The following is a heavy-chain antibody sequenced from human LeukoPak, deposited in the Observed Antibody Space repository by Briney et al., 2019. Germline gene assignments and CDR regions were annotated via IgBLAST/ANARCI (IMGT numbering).Heavy chain of an antibody. D-gene: IGHD6-13*01. CDR3: ARDITGIAAAGTRFFDY. Sequence: GGSLRLSCAASGFTFSSYSMNWVRQAPGKGLEWVSSISSSSSYIYYADSVKGRFTISRDNAKNSLYLQMNSLRAEDTAVYYCARDITGIAAAGTRFFDYWGQGTLVTVSS. CDR2: ISSSSSYI. CDR1: GFTFSSYS. V-gene: IGHV3-21*01. J-gene: IGHJ4*02.